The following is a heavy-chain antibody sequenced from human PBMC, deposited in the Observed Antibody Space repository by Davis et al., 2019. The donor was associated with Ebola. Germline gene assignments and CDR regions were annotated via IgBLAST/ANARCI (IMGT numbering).Heavy chain of an antibody. V-gene: IGHV3-23*01. CDR2: ISGDGDRA. CDR3: AKGGSWHDY. Sequence: PGGSLRLSCVASGFPFSTYAMTLIRQVPGKGPEWVSVISGDGDRAYYADSVKGRFTISRDNSKMTLYLQMDSLRAEDAAVYYCAKGGSWHDYWGQGTLVTVSS. J-gene: IGHJ4*02. D-gene: IGHD2-15*01. CDR1: GFPFSTYA.